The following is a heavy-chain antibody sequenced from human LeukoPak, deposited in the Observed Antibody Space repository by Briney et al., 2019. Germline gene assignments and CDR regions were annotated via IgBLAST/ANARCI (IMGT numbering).Heavy chain of an antibody. D-gene: IGHD3-3*01. CDR2: IRSKTYGGTT. V-gene: IGHV3-49*04. CDR1: GFTFNNYA. Sequence: PGGSLRLSCAASGFTFNNYAIHWVRQAPGKGLEWVAFIRSKTYGGTTEYAASVKGRFTISRDDSKSVAYLQMDSLRTEDTAVYYCTRKTYDFWIGYYTGPFDYWGQGTLVTVSS. J-gene: IGHJ4*02. CDR3: TRKTYDFWIGYYTGPFDY.